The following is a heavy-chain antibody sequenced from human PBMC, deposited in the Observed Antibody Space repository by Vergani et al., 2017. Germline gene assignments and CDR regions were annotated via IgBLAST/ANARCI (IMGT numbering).Heavy chain of an antibody. J-gene: IGHJ4*02. CDR3: ARAPPRAGTGASDY. CDR1: GFTFSNYS. Sequence: EVQLVESGGGLVKPGGSLRLSCAASGFTFSNYSMNWVRQAPGKGLEWVSSISTSSSYIYYADSVKGRFTISRDNAKNSLYLQMNSLRAEDTAVYYCARAPPRAGTGASDYWGQGTLVTVSS. V-gene: IGHV3-21*01. D-gene: IGHD1/OR15-1a*01. CDR2: ISTSSSYI.